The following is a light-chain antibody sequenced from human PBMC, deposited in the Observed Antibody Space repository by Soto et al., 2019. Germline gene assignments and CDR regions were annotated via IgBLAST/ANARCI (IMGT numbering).Light chain of an antibody. V-gene: IGLV2-23*01. CDR2: EGI. J-gene: IGLJ1*01. Sequence: QSVLTQPASVSGSPGQSITISCTGTSSTVGGFNVVSWYQQHPGKAPKVIIYEGIKRPSGVSNRFSGSNSGSTASLTISGLQAADEADYYCCSDVGATTYVFGTGTKVTVL. CDR1: SSTVGGFNV. CDR3: CSDVGATTYV.